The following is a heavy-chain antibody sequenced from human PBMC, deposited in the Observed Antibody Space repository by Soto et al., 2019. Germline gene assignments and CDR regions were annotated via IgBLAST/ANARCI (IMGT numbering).Heavy chain of an antibody. CDR2: IYYSGST. V-gene: IGHV4-31*03. Sequence: SETLSLTCTVSGGSIGSGGYYWSWIRQHPGKGLEWIGYIYYSGSTYYNPSLKSRVTISVDTSKNQFSLKLSSVTAADTAVYYCARDGYGATMVRGHVHYYYGMDVWGQGTTVTVSS. D-gene: IGHD3-10*01. CDR1: GGSIGSGGYY. CDR3: ARDGYGATMVRGHVHYYYGMDV. J-gene: IGHJ6*02.